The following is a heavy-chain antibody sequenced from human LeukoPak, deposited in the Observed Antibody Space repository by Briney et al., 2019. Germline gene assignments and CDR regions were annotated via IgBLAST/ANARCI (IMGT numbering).Heavy chain of an antibody. V-gene: IGHV3-53*01. D-gene: IGHD2-2*01. Sequence: PGGSLSLSCAASGLTVCSNYMSWVRQAPGKGLEWVSVIYSGGSTYYADSVKGRFTISRDNSKNTLYLQMSSLRPEDTAVYYCARDLPPAPWNGMDVWGQGTTVTVSS. CDR2: IYSGGST. J-gene: IGHJ6*02. CDR3: ARDLPPAPWNGMDV. CDR1: GLTVCSNY.